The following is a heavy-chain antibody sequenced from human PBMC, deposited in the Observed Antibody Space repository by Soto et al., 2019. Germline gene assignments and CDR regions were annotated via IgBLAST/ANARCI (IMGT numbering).Heavy chain of an antibody. J-gene: IGHJ6*02. CDR3: ARVVYCSGGSCYGGDRTYGMDV. D-gene: IGHD2-15*01. CDR2: IYYSGST. V-gene: IGHV4-31*03. Sequence: SETLSLTCTVSGGSISSGGYYWSWIRQHPGKGLEWIGYIYYSGSTYYNPSLKSRVTISVDTSKNQFSLKLSSVTAADTAVYYCARVVYCSGGSCYGGDRTYGMDVWGQGTTVTVSS. CDR1: GGSISSGGYY.